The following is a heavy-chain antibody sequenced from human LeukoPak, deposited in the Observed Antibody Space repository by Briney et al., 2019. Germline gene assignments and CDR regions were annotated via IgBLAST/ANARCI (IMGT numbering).Heavy chain of an antibody. D-gene: IGHD3-22*01. J-gene: IGHJ4*02. CDR2: ISSDGSNK. Sequence: PGGSLRLSCAASGFTFSSYGMHWVRQAPGKGLEWVAAISSDGSNKYYADSVKGRFTISRDNSKNTLYLQMNSLRAEDTAVYYCAKDNYYDSRAYQDYWGQGTLVTVAS. V-gene: IGHV3-30*18. CDR1: GFTFSSYG. CDR3: AKDNYYDSRAYQDY.